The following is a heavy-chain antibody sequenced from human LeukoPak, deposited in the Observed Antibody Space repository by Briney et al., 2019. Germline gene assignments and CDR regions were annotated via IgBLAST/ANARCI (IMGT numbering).Heavy chain of an antibody. CDR3: AGDPIDPLTVNTDKTFDD. J-gene: IGHJ4*02. CDR2: INTDNGNT. V-gene: IGHV1-18*01. D-gene: IGHD3-22*01. Sequence: ASVKVSCKTSGYTFTRYAVAWVRQAPGQGLEWMGWINTDNGNTKYAKKFRGRVTMTTQTSTRTVYMEMKGLRSDDTAVYYCAGDPIDPLTVNTDKTFDDWGQGTLVTVSS. CDR1: GYTFTRYA.